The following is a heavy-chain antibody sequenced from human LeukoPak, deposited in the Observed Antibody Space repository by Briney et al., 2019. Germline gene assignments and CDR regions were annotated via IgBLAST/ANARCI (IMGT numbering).Heavy chain of an antibody. Sequence: SVKVSCKASGGTFSSYAISWVRQAPGQGLEWMGGIILIFGTANYAQKFQGRVTITADESTSTAYMELSSLRSEDTAVYYCARQQQLVLAGAFDIWGQGTMVTVSS. CDR3: ARQQQLVLAGAFDI. CDR1: GGTFSSYA. CDR2: IILIFGTA. V-gene: IGHV1-69*13. D-gene: IGHD6-13*01. J-gene: IGHJ3*02.